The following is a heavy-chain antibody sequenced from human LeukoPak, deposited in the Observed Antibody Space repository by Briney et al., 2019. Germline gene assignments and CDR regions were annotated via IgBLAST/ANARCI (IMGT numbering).Heavy chain of an antibody. Sequence: SETLSLTCTVSGGSISSSSYYWGWIRQPPGKGLEWIGSIYYSGSTYYNPSLKSRVTISVDTSKNQFSLKLSSVTAADTAVYYCARIFAVVPAGYYYMDVWGKGTTVTVSS. D-gene: IGHD2-2*01. V-gene: IGHV4-39*07. J-gene: IGHJ6*03. CDR3: ARIFAVVPAGYYYMDV. CDR1: GGSISSSSYY. CDR2: IYYSGST.